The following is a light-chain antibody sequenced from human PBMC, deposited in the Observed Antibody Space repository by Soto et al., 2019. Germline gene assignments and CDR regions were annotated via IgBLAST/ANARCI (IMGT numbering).Light chain of an antibody. CDR2: GAS. CDR1: QSISLNY. CDR3: QQYGSSPYT. Sequence: EIVLTQSPGTLSLSPRERATLSCRASQSISLNYLAWYQQKPGQTPRLLIYGASSRATGIPDRFSAGGSGTDFTLTITRLEPEDFAVYYCQQYGSSPYTFGQGTKLEIK. V-gene: IGKV3-20*01. J-gene: IGKJ2*01.